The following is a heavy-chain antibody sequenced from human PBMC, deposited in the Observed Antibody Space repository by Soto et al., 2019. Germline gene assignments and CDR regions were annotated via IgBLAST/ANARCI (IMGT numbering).Heavy chain of an antibody. Sequence: ASVKVSCKASGYTFINYYIDWVRQAPGQGLEWMAIIDPNDGSTNYAQGFQGRLTVTRDTSTSTVYMDLSSLTSEDTAVYYCVRGRGGNYHFYFDHWGQGTPVTVS. J-gene: IGHJ4*02. CDR2: IDPNDGST. CDR1: GYTFINYY. V-gene: IGHV1-46*03. CDR3: VRGRGGNYHFYFDH. D-gene: IGHD1-26*01.